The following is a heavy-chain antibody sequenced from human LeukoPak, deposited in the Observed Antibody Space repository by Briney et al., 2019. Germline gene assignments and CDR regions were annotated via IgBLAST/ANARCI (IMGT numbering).Heavy chain of an antibody. CDR1: GFTFSSYA. CDR3: VKVATDLTYDY. V-gene: IGHV3-64D*06. D-gene: IGHD5-12*01. J-gene: IGHJ4*02. Sequence: PGGSLRLSCSASGFTFSSYAMHWVRQAPGKGLEYVSAISSNGGSTYYGDSVKGRFTISRDNSKNTLYLQMSSLRAEDTAVYYCVKVATDLTYDYWGQGTLVTVSS. CDR2: ISSNGGST.